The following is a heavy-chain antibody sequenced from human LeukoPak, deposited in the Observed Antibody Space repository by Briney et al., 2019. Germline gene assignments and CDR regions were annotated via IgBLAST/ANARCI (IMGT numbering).Heavy chain of an antibody. CDR1: GGSISSYY. CDR3: ARHLYDILTGYYKRAEPYYFDY. Sequence: SETLSLTCTVSGGSISSYYWSWIRQPAGKGLEWIGRIYTSGSTNYNPSLKSRVTMSVDTSKNQFSLKLSSVTAADTAVYYCARHLYDILTGYYKRAEPYYFDYWGQGTLVTVSS. V-gene: IGHV4-4*07. D-gene: IGHD3-9*01. CDR2: IYTSGST. J-gene: IGHJ4*02.